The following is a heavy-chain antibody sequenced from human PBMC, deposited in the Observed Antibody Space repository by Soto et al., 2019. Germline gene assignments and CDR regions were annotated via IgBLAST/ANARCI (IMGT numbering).Heavy chain of an antibody. D-gene: IGHD4-17*01. V-gene: IGHV3-21*01. CDR3: ARAYGDDDYYYYYMDV. CDR1: GFTFSSYS. CDR2: ISSSSSYI. J-gene: IGHJ6*03. Sequence: EVQLVESGGGLVKPGGSLRLSCAASGFTFSSYSMNWVRQAPGKGLEWVSSISSSSSYIYYADSVKGRFTISRDNAKNSLYLQMNSLRAEDTALYYCARAYGDDDYYYYYMDVWGKGTTVTVSS.